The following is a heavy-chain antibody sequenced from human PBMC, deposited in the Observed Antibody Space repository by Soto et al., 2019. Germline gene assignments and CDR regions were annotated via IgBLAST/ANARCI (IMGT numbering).Heavy chain of an antibody. Sequence: SETLSLTCFVSGYSITAGGYYWSWIRHHPGKGLEWIGSFYSSGSIIYNPSLRSRVSISGDTSSNQFSMSLTSVTAADTARYYCARMYSSGSGWFHPWGQGTMVTVS. V-gene: IGHV4-31*03. D-gene: IGHD6-19*01. CDR3: ARMYSSGSGWFHP. CDR1: GYSITAGGYY. J-gene: IGHJ5*02. CDR2: FYSSGSI.